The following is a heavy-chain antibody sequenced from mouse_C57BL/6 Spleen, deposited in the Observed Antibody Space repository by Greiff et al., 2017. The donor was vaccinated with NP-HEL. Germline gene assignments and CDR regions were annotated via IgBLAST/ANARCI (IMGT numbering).Heavy chain of an antibody. CDR1: GFNIKDDY. Sequence: VQLQQSGAELVRPGASVKLSCTASGFNIKDDYMHWVKQRPEQGLEWIGWIDPENGDTEYASKFQGKATITADTSSNTAYLQLSSLTSEDTAVYYCTVTTSYAYWGQGTLVTVSA. CDR2: IDPENGDT. D-gene: IGHD2-12*01. CDR3: TVTTSYAY. J-gene: IGHJ3*01. V-gene: IGHV14-4*01.